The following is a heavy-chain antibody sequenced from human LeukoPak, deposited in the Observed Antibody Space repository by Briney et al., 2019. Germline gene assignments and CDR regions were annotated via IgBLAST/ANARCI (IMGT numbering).Heavy chain of an antibody. J-gene: IGHJ5*02. CDR3: ARLYLAVAGKWSWFDP. V-gene: IGHV4-59*08. CDR2: IYYSGST. D-gene: IGHD6-19*01. CDR1: GGSISSYY. Sequence: SETLSLTCTVSGGSISSYYWSWIRQPPGKGLEWIGYIYYSGSTNYNPSLKSRVTISVDTSKNQFSLKLSSVTAADTAVYYCARLYLAVAGKWSWFDPWGQGTLVTVSS.